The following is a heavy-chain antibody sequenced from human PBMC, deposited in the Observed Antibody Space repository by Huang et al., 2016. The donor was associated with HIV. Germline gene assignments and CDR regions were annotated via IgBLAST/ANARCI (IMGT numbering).Heavy chain of an antibody. CDR1: GFSFSNYA. D-gene: IGHD4-4*01. Sequence: QVQLVESGGGVVQPGRSLRLSFVASGFSFSNYAVHWVRQAQGKGLEWVAVISYDGTRKDYADSVKGRFTVSRDNSKNTAYVQMNNPRGGDTAVYYCARAPEFGNYEFDQWGLGTLVTVSS. J-gene: IGHJ4*02. CDR2: ISYDGTRK. V-gene: IGHV3-30-3*01. CDR3: ARAPEFGNYEFDQ.